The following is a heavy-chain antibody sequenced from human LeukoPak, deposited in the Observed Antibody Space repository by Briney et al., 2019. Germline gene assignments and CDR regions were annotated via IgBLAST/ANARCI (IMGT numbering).Heavy chain of an antibody. J-gene: IGHJ4*02. V-gene: IGHV1-69*13. CDR2: IIPIFGTA. D-gene: IGHD4-23*01. CDR1: GGTFSSYA. Sequence: GASVKVSCKASGGTFSSYAISWVRQAPGQGLEWMGGIIPIFGTANYAQKFQGRVTITADESTSTAYMELSSLRSEDTAVYYCVFNSQAYYFDYWGQGTLVTVPS. CDR3: VFNSQAYYFDY.